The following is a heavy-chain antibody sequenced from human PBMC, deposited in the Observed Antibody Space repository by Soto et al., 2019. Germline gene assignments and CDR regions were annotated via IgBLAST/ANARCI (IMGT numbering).Heavy chain of an antibody. Sequence: SETLSLTCTVSGGSISSGGYYWSWIRQHPGKGLEWIGYIYYSGSTYYNPSLKSRVTISVDTSKNQFSLKLSSVTAADTAVYYCARARPGDIVVVVAATSPDAFDIWGQGTVVTVSS. CDR3: ARARPGDIVVVVAATSPDAFDI. D-gene: IGHD2-15*01. V-gene: IGHV4-31*03. CDR1: GGSISSGGYY. CDR2: IYYSGST. J-gene: IGHJ3*02.